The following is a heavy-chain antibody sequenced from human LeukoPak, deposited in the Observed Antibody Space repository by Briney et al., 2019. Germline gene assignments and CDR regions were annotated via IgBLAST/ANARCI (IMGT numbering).Heavy chain of an antibody. D-gene: IGHD1-14*01. CDR2: INWNGGST. Sequence: PGGSLRLSCAVSGFTFDDYGMSWARQAPGKGLEWVSGINWNGGSTGYADSVKGRLTISRDNAKNSLYLQMNSLRAEDTALYYCVRDGYKAFDIWGQGTMVTVSS. V-gene: IGHV3-20*04. CDR3: VRDGYKAFDI. J-gene: IGHJ3*02. CDR1: GFTFDDYG.